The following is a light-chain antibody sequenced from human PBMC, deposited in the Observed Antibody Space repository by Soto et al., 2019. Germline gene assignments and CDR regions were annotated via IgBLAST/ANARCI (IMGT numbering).Light chain of an antibody. CDR3: SSYTGSGTFYV. V-gene: IGLV2-23*01. CDR1: SSDVGSYNL. CDR2: EGN. J-gene: IGLJ1*01. Sequence: SALTQPASVSGSPGQSTTISCTGTSSDVGSYNLVSWYQQHPGKAPKLMIYEGNNRPSGVSNRFSGSKSGNTASLTISGLQAEDEADYYCSSYTGSGTFYVFGTGTKLTVL.